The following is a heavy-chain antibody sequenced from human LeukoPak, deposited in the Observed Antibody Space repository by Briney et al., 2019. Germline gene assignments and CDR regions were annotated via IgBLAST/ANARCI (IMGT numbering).Heavy chain of an antibody. Sequence: SETLSLTCTVSGGSFSSYYWSWIRQPAGKGLEWIGRIYTSGSTNYNPSLKSRVTMSVDTSKNQFSLKLSSVTAADTAVYYCASSDLEWGFGEFPFDYWGQGTLVTVSS. CDR3: ASSDLEWGFGEFPFDY. J-gene: IGHJ4*02. V-gene: IGHV4-4*07. CDR1: GGSFSSYY. D-gene: IGHD3-10*01. CDR2: IYTSGST.